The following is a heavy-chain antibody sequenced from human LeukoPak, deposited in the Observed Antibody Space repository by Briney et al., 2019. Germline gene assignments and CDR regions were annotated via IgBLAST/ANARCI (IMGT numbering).Heavy chain of an antibody. V-gene: IGHV3-7*01. D-gene: IGHD3-10*01. CDR2: IKQDESEK. CDR3: AREAIWFGELLFLHNFDW. Sequence: PGGSLRLSCAASGFTLSSYSMNWVRQAPGKGREWVANIKQDESEKYYVDSVKGRFTISRDNAKNSLYLQMNSLRAEDTAVYYCAREAIWFGELLFLHNFDWWGQGTLVTVCS. CDR1: GFTLSSYS. J-gene: IGHJ4*02.